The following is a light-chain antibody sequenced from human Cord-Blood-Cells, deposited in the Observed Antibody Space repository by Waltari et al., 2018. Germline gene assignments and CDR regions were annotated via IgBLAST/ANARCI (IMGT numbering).Light chain of an antibody. J-gene: IGKJ4*01. V-gene: IGKV3-15*01. Sequence: EIVMTQSPATLSVSPGERATLSCRASQSVSSNLTWYQQKPGQAPRLLIYGASTRATVIPARFSGSGSGTDVTRTISSLQSEDFAVYYCQQYNNWPPLTFGGVTKVEIK. CDR2: GAS. CDR1: QSVSSN. CDR3: QQYNNWPPLT.